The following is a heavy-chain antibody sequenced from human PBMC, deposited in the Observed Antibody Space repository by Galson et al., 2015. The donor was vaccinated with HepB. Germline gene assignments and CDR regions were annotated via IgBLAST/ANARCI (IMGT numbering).Heavy chain of an antibody. J-gene: IGHJ6*02. CDR3: ARLGYYGSGSYYNDYYYYGMDV. V-gene: IGHV5-10-1*01. CDR1: GYSFTSYW. D-gene: IGHD3-10*01. CDR2: IDPSDSYT. Sequence: QSGAEVKKPGESLRISCKGSGYSFTSYWISWVRQMPGKGLEWMGRIDPSDSYTNYSPSFQGHVTISADKSISTAYLQWSSLKASDTAMYYCARLGYYGSGSYYNDYYYYGMDVWGQGTTVTVSS.